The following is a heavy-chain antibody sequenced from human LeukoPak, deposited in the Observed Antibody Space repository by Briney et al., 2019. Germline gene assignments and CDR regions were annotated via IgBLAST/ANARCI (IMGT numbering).Heavy chain of an antibody. CDR2: INNDGSST. CDR1: GFTFSSYW. J-gene: IGHJ3*02. D-gene: IGHD1-26*01. V-gene: IGHV3-74*01. Sequence: PGRSLRLSCAASGFTFSSYWMHWVRQAPGKGLVWVSRINNDGSSTTYADSVKGRFTISRDNAKNTLYLQMNSLRAEDTAVYYCARGGAVGTTTVAFDIWGQGTMVTVSS. CDR3: ARGGAVGTTTVAFDI.